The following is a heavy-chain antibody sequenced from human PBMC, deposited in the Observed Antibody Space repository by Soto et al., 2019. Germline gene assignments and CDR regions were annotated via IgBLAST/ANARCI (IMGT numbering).Heavy chain of an antibody. D-gene: IGHD6-19*01. CDR3: ARERLHSSGGGWFDP. CDR2: IKQDGSEK. CDR1: GFTFSSYW. J-gene: IGHJ5*02. V-gene: IGHV3-7*01. Sequence: GESLRLSCAASGFTFSSYWMSWVRQAPGKGLEWVANIKQDGSEKYYVDSVKGRFTISRDNAKNSLYLQMNSLRAEDTAVYYCARERLHSSGGGWFDPWGQGTLVTVSS.